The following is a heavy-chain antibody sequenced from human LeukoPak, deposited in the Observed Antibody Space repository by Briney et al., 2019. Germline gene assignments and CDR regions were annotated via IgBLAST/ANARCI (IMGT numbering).Heavy chain of an antibody. Sequence: QPGGSLRLSCATSGFSFTDYPMNWVRQAPGKGLEWISNIRTTAEGAKYAYYADSVKGRVTISRGDGKNTLYLHMNSLRDDDTAVFYCATDKRYAFDYWGQGILVTVSS. V-gene: IGHV3-48*02. CDR3: ATDKRYAFDY. J-gene: IGHJ4*02. CDR1: GFSFTDYP. CDR2: IRTTAEGAKYA. D-gene: IGHD3-9*01.